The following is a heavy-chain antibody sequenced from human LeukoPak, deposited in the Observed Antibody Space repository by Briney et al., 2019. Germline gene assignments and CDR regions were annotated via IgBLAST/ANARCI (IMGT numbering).Heavy chain of an antibody. CDR3: AKDGPQSMITFGGVIVNDAFDI. Sequence: GGSLRLSCAASGFTFGSYAMSWVRQAPGKGLEWVSAISGSGGSTYYADSVKGRFTISRDDSKNTLYLQMNSLRAEDTAVYYCAKDGPQSMITFGGVIVNDAFDIWGQGTMVTVSS. J-gene: IGHJ3*02. CDR1: GFTFGSYA. CDR2: ISGSGGST. V-gene: IGHV3-23*01. D-gene: IGHD3-16*02.